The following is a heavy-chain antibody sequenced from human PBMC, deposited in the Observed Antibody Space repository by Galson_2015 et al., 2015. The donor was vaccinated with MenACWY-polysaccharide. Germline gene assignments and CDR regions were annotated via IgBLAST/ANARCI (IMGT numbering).Heavy chain of an antibody. J-gene: IGHJ4*02. CDR1: GFTFSSYG. V-gene: IGHV3-30*18. CDR2: ITYDGSDQ. D-gene: IGHD6-19*01. Sequence: SLRLSCAASGFTFSSYGMHWVRQAPGKGLEWVTYITYDGSDQNYARSVKSRFTISRDNSKSMLYPQMDSLRAEDTAVYHCAKREARNSGPFDLWGQGALVTVSS. CDR3: AKREARNSGPFDL.